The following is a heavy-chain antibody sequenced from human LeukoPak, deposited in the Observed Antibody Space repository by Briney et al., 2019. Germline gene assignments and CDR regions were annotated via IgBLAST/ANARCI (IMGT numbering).Heavy chain of an antibody. CDR1: GDSISSNYW. CDR2: IHHSGST. CDR3: ARGIPGYFGTSGYYYEY. V-gene: IGHV4-4*02. D-gene: IGHD3-22*01. J-gene: IGHJ4*02. Sequence: PSETLSLTCAVSGDSISSNYWWTWVRQPPGKGLEWIGEIHHSGSTNYSPSLQSRVTVSVDNSRNEFSLSLSSVSAADTAVYYCARGIPGYFGTSGYYYEYWGQGTLVTVSS.